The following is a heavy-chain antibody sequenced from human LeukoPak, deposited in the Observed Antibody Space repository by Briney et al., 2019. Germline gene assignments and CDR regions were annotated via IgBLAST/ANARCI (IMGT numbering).Heavy chain of an antibody. V-gene: IGHV3-48*01. CDR1: GFTFSSYS. CDR2: ISSTSSTV. CDR3: ARGRDSSSSYPGY. J-gene: IGHJ4*02. D-gene: IGHD6-6*01. Sequence: GGSLRLSCAVSGFTFSSYSMTWVRQAPGKGLEWVSYISSTSSTVYYADSVKGRFTISRDNVKNSLYLQMNSLRAKDTAVYYCARGRDSSSSYPGYWGQGTLVTVSS.